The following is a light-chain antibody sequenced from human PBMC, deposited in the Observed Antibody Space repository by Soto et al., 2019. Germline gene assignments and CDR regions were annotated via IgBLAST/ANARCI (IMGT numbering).Light chain of an antibody. V-gene: IGKV3-11*01. J-gene: IGKJ4*01. Sequence: EIVLTQSPATLSLSPGERATLSCRASQSISNYLAWYQQKPGQAPRLLIYDASNRATGTPARFSGSGSGTDFTLTISSLEPEDFAVYYCQQRSDWPPLTFGGGTKVDIK. CDR3: QQRSDWPPLT. CDR2: DAS. CDR1: QSISNY.